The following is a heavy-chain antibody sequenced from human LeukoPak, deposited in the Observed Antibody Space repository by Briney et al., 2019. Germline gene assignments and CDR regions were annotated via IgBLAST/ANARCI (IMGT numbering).Heavy chain of an antibody. CDR2: MNPNSGNT. CDR1: VYTFTSYD. D-gene: IGHD3-10*01. V-gene: IGHV1-8*03. J-gene: IGHJ4*02. Sequence: GASVKVSCKASVYTFTSYDINWVRQATGQGLEWMGWMNPNSGNTSYAQKFQGRVTITRNTSISTAYMELSSLRSEDTAVYYCARRVYSYYYGSGSSPYYFDYWGQGTLVTVSS. CDR3: ARRVYSYYYGSGSSPYYFDY.